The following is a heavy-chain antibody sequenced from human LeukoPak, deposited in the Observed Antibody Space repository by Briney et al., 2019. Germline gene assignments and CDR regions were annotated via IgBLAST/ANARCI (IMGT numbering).Heavy chain of an antibody. CDR2: IYSGGNT. D-gene: IGHD7-27*01. CDR1: GVSVSNDY. Sequence: PGGSLRLSCAASGVSVSNDYISWVRQAPGKGLEWVSVIYSGGNTYYADSVKGRFTISRDNSKNTVYLQMNTVRAEDTAVYYCARGWGMFDYWGQGTLVTVSS. J-gene: IGHJ4*02. CDR3: ARGWGMFDY. V-gene: IGHV3-53*01.